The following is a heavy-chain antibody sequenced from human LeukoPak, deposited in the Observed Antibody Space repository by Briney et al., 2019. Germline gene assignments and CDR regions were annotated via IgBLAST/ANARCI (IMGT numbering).Heavy chain of an antibody. V-gene: IGHV3-23*01. CDR2: ISGSGGST. CDR1: GFTFSSYA. CDR3: ARTAAARPDAFDI. J-gene: IGHJ3*02. D-gene: IGHD6-13*01. Sequence: PGGSLRLSCAASGFTFSSYAMSWVRQAPGKGLEWVSAISGSGGSTYYADSVKGRFTISRDNSKNSLYLQMNSLRAEDTAVYYCARTAAARPDAFDIWGQGTMVTVSS.